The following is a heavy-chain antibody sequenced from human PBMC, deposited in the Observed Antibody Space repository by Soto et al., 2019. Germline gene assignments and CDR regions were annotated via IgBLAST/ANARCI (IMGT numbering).Heavy chain of an antibody. V-gene: IGHV4-34*01. CDR3: ARVPNFFEYSSPTPAYHFDY. CDR1: GGSFSGYY. Sequence: PSETLSLTCAVYGGSFSGYYWSWIRQPPGKGLEWIGEINHSGSPNYNPSLKSRVTISVDTSKNQFSLKLSSVTAADTAVYYCARVPNFFEYSSPTPAYHFDYWGQGTLVTVSS. D-gene: IGHD6-6*01. J-gene: IGHJ4*02. CDR2: INHSGSP.